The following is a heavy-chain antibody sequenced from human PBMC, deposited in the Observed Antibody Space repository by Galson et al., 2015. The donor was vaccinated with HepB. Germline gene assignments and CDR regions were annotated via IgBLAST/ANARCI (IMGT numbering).Heavy chain of an antibody. Sequence: SLRLSCAASGFTFDDYAMHWVRQAPGKGLEWVSGISWNSGSIGYADSVKGRFTISRDNAKNSLYLQMNSLRAEDTALYYCAKDIVSGAAAAGVKGAFDIWGQGTMVTVSS. D-gene: IGHD6-13*01. V-gene: IGHV3-9*01. CDR1: GFTFDDYA. CDR2: ISWNSGSI. J-gene: IGHJ3*02. CDR3: AKDIVSGAAAAGVKGAFDI.